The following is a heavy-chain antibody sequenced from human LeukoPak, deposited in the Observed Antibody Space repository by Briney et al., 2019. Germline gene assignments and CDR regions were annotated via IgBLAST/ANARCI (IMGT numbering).Heavy chain of an antibody. CDR1: GFTFSSYS. D-gene: IGHD3-9*01. CDR3: ARDADILTGETYGMDV. V-gene: IGHV3-21*01. J-gene: IGHJ6*02. Sequence: GGSLRLSCAASGFTFSSYSMNWVRQAPGKGLEWVSPISSSSSYIYYADSVKGRFTISRDNAKNSLYLQMNSLRAEDTAVYYCARDADILTGETYGMDVWGQGTTVTVSS. CDR2: ISSSSSYI.